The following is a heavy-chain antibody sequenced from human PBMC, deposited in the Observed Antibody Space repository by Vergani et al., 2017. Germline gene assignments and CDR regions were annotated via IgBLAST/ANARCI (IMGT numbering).Heavy chain of an antibody. D-gene: IGHD3-10*01. Sequence: QVQVVQSGAEVKKSGASVKVSCKTSGYTFSNYYMHWVRQAPGQGLEWMGIINPSGGHTNYAQKFQGRVTMTRDTSTSTVYMELTSLGSEDTAVYYCARWAGSYTQATFYAPYDYWGQGTPVTVSS. CDR1: GYTFSNYY. CDR2: INPSGGHT. CDR3: ARWAGSYTQATFYAPYDY. J-gene: IGHJ4*02. V-gene: IGHV1-46*01.